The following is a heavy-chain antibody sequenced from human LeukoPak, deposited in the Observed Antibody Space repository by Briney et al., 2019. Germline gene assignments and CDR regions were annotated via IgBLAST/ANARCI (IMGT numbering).Heavy chain of an antibody. Sequence: PGGSLRLSCAASGFSFEAYGMYWVRQAPGKGLEWGSGITWNSDDMAYADSVKGRFTISRDNAKNCLYLQMNSLTVEDTGVYYCTRVTSWRTGFEYLGQGTLVTVSS. D-gene: IGHD1-1*01. CDR1: GFSFEAYG. J-gene: IGHJ4*02. CDR2: ITWNSDDM. CDR3: TRVTSWRTGFEY. V-gene: IGHV3-9*01.